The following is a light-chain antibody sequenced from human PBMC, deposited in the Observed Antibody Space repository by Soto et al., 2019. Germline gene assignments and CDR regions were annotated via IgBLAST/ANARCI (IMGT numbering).Light chain of an antibody. V-gene: IGKV1-39*01. CDR2: AAS. Sequence: DIQMTQSPSSLSASVGDRVTITCRASQSISSYLNWYQQKPGKDPKLLIYAASSLQSGVPSRFSGSGSGTDFTLTISCLQPEDFATYYCQQSYSTPLGFGQGTRLEIK. J-gene: IGKJ5*01. CDR3: QQSYSTPLG. CDR1: QSISSY.